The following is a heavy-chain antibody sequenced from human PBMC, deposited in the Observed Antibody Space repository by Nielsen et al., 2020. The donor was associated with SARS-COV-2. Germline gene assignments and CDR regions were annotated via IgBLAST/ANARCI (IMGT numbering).Heavy chain of an antibody. CDR1: GFTFNSYH. D-gene: IGHD3-22*01. Sequence: GESLKISCAASGFTFNSYHMSWVRQAPGKGLEWVSTMSGGDDSTYYADSVKGRFTISRDNSKNTLYLQMNSLRAEDTAVYYCAKHRWGHFYDSIDYWGQGSLVTVSS. CDR3: AKHRWGHFYDSIDY. CDR2: MSGGDDST. J-gene: IGHJ4*02. V-gene: IGHV3-23*01.